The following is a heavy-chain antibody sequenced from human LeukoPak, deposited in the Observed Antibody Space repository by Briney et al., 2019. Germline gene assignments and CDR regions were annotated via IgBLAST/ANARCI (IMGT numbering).Heavy chain of an antibody. Sequence: ASVKVSCKTSGYTFSSYGISWLRQVPGQGLEWMGRSIPIFGIANYAQKFQGRVTITADKSTSTAYMELSSLRSEDTAVYYCARARKYTPGTFDIWGQGTMVTVSS. CDR1: GYTFSSYG. CDR2: SIPIFGIA. D-gene: IGHD2-2*02. J-gene: IGHJ3*02. CDR3: ARARKYTPGTFDI. V-gene: IGHV1-69*04.